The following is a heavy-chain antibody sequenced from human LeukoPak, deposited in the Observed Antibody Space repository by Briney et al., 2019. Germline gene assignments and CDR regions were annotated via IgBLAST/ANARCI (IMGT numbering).Heavy chain of an antibody. Sequence: GGSLRLSCAASGFTFSSFAMSWVRSAPGKGLGWVSAISGSGSSTYYADSVKGRFTITRDNSKNTLNLQMNSLRAEDTAVYYCATDPLGSDYWGQGTLVTVSS. D-gene: IGHD3-16*01. J-gene: IGHJ4*02. V-gene: IGHV3-23*01. CDR2: ISGSGSST. CDR1: GFTFSSFA. CDR3: ATDPLGSDY.